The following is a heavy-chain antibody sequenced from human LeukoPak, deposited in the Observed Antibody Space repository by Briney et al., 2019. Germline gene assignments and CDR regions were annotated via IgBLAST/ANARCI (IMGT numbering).Heavy chain of an antibody. D-gene: IGHD6-25*01. Sequence: GGSLKLSCAASGFTFSSYAMSWVRQAPGKGLEWVSATSGSGGSTYYADSVKGRFTISRENAKNSLYLQMNSLRAGDTAVYYCARARRGASDAFDIWGQGTMVTVSS. V-gene: IGHV3-23*01. CDR3: ARARRGASDAFDI. CDR2: TSGSGGST. J-gene: IGHJ3*02. CDR1: GFTFSSYA.